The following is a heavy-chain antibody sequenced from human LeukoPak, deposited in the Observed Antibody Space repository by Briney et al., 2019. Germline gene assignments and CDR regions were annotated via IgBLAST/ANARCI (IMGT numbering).Heavy chain of an antibody. CDR3: ARAMIRGVDFDY. CDR1: GGSIRSYY. J-gene: IGHJ4*02. D-gene: IGHD3-10*01. Sequence: SETLSLTCTVSGGSIRSYYWGWIRQPPGKGLEWIGYIHYSESTKYNPSLKSRVTMSVDTSKNQFSLKLKSVTAADTAVYYCARAMIRGVDFDYWGQGTLVTVSS. V-gene: IGHV4-59*12. CDR2: IHYSEST.